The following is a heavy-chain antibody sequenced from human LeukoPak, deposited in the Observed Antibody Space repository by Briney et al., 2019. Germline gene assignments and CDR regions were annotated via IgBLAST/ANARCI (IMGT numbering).Heavy chain of an antibody. CDR2: ISYDGSNK. V-gene: IGHV3-30*03. CDR3: ARILDSAWGELGY. Sequence: GGSLRLSCAASGFTFSRHGIHWVRQAPGKGLEGVAVISYDGSNKYYADSVKGRFTISRDNSQNTLYLQMNNLRPEDTAMYYCARILDSAWGELGYWGQGTLVTVSS. J-gene: IGHJ4*02. D-gene: IGHD6-19*01. CDR1: GFTFSRHG.